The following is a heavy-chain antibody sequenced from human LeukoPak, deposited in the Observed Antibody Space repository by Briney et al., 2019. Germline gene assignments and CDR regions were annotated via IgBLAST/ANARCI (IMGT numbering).Heavy chain of an antibody. Sequence: GESLTLSCTASGFSLTAYSMNWVRQAPGKGLEWVSTMSSSSSSSYIYYADSVKGRFTVSRDNAKNSLYLQMNSLRAEDTAVYYCAKDSIAAGNTGTYFDYWGQGTLVTVSS. V-gene: IGHV3-21*01. J-gene: IGHJ4*02. D-gene: IGHD6-6*01. CDR2: MSSSSSSSYI. CDR1: GFSLTAYS. CDR3: AKDSIAAGNTGTYFDY.